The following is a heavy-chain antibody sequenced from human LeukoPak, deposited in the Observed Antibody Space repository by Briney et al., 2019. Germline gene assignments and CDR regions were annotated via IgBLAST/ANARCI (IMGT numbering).Heavy chain of an antibody. CDR3: AKGGHFNVGY. Sequence: GGSLGLSCAASRFTFSTYWMKWVRQAPGKGLEWVASIKEVGSDKFYADSVEGRFSISRDNAKNSLYLQMNSLRTEDTAVYYCAKGGHFNVGYWGQGTLVTVSS. CDR2: IKEVGSDK. V-gene: IGHV3-7*01. J-gene: IGHJ4*02. D-gene: IGHD5-12*01. CDR1: RFTFSTYW.